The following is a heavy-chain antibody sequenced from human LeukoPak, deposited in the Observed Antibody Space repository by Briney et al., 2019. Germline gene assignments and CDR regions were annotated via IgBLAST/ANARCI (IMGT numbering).Heavy chain of an antibody. V-gene: IGHV3-7*01. D-gene: IGHD6-6*01. J-gene: IGHJ4*02. CDR3: ARVSSYSSSSGSLCDY. CDR2: IKQDGSAK. CDR1: GFTFSSYS. Sequence: PGGSLRLSCAASGFTFSSYSMNWVRQAPGKGLEWVANIKQDGSAKFYVDSVKGRFTISRDNAKNSLYLQMNSLRAEDTAIYYCARVSSYSSSSGSLCDYWGQGTRVTVSS.